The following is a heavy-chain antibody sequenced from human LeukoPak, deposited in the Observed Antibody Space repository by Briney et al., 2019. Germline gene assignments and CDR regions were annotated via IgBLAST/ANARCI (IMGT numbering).Heavy chain of an antibody. V-gene: IGHV3-7*01. Sequence: PGGSLRPACAASGFTFSSYWMSWVRQAPGKGLEWVANIKQDGSEKYYVDSVKGRFTISRDNAKNSLYLQMNSLRAEDTAVYYCARDTPGYSDYDQGFWGQGTLVTVSS. CDR2: IKQDGSEK. CDR1: GFTFSSYW. CDR3: ARDTPGYSDYDQGF. J-gene: IGHJ4*02. D-gene: IGHD5-12*01.